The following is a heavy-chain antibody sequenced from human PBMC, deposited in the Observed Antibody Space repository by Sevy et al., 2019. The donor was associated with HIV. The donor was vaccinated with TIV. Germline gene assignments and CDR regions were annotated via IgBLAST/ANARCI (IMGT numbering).Heavy chain of an antibody. D-gene: IGHD3-9*01. CDR1: GYTLTELS. J-gene: IGHJ4*02. CDR2: FDPEDGET. Sequence: ASVKVSCKVSGYTLTELSMHWVRQAPGKGLEWMGGFDPEDGETIYAQKFQGRVTMTEDTSTDTAYMELSSLRSEDTAVYYCATLVTGYYSSVEFDYWGQGTLVTVSS. CDR3: ATLVTGYYSSVEFDY. V-gene: IGHV1-24*01.